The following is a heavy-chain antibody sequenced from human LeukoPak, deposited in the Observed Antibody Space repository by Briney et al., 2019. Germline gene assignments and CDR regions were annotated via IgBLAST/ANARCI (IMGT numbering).Heavy chain of an antibody. D-gene: IGHD2-8*01. J-gene: IGHJ4*02. V-gene: IGHV3-9*01. CDR3: AKDIKQYCTNGVCYTVAFDY. CDR2: ISWNSGSI. Sequence: QPGGSLRLSCAASGFTFDDYAMHWVRQAPGKGLEWVSGISWNSGSIGYADSVKGRFTISRDNAKNSLYLQMNSLRAEDTALYYCAKDIKQYCTNGVCYTVAFDYWGQGTLVTVSS. CDR1: GFTFDDYA.